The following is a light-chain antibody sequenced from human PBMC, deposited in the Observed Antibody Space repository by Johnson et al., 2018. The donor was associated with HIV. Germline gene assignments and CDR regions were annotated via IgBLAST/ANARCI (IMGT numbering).Light chain of an antibody. V-gene: IGLV1-51*02. Sequence: QPVLTQPPSVSAAPGQRVTISCSGSTSNIGNNYVSWYQQLPGTAPKLLIYESTNRPSGIPDRFSGSKSGTSATLGISGLQTGDEADYYCGTWDSSLSAGGVFGTGTKVTVL. CDR2: EST. CDR1: TSNIGNNY. CDR3: GTWDSSLSAGGV. J-gene: IGLJ1*01.